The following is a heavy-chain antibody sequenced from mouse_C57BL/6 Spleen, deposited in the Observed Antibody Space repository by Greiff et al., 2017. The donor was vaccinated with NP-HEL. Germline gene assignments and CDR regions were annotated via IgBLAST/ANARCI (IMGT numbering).Heavy chain of an antibody. CDR3: ARNYYGSSYVVYYYAMDY. CDR1: GYTFTSYW. CDR2: INPSSGYT. D-gene: IGHD1-1*01. J-gene: IGHJ4*01. Sequence: QVQLQQSGAELAKPGASVKLTCKASGYTFTSYWMHWVKQRPGQGLEWIGYINPSSGYTKYNQKFKDKATLTADKSSSTAYMQLSSLTSEDSAVYYCARNYYGSSYVVYYYAMDYWGQGTSVTVSS. V-gene: IGHV1-7*01.